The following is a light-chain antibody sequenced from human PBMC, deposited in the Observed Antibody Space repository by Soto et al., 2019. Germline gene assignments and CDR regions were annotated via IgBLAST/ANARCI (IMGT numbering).Light chain of an antibody. J-gene: IGLJ3*02. V-gene: IGLV2-8*01. CDR1: SSDVGGYKY. Sequence: QSVLTQPPSASGSPGQSVTISCTGTSSDVGGYKYVSWYQQHPGKAPKLMIYEVSKRPSGVPDRFSGSKSGNTASLTVSGLQAEDEADYYCSSYAGSNKLVFGGGTELAV. CDR3: SSYAGSNKLV. CDR2: EVS.